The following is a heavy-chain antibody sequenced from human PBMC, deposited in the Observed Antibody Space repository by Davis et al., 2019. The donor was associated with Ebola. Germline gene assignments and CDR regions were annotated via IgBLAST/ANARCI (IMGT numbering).Heavy chain of an antibody. Sequence: MPSETLSLTCAVSGGSISSGGYSWSWIRQPPGTGLEWIGYIYYSGSTYYSTSLKSRVTISVDTSKNQFSLKLSSVTAADTAVYYCARVLPTMVRGVIINDAFDIWGQGTMVTVSS. CDR1: GGSISSGGYS. D-gene: IGHD3-10*01. CDR2: IYYSGST. J-gene: IGHJ3*02. V-gene: IGHV4-30-4*07. CDR3: ARVLPTMVRGVIINDAFDI.